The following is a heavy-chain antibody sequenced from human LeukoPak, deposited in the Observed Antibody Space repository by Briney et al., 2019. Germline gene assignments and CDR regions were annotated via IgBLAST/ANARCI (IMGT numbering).Heavy chain of an antibody. CDR3: ARSRTLTFDY. CDR2: IWYDGSNK. Sequence: GGSLRLSCAASGFTFSSYGMHWVRQAPGKGLERVAVIWYDGSNKYYADSVKGRFTISRDNSKNTLYLQMNSLRAEDTAVYYCARSRTLTFDYWGQGTLVTVSS. J-gene: IGHJ4*02. V-gene: IGHV3-33*01. CDR1: GFTFSSYG. D-gene: IGHD2/OR15-2a*01.